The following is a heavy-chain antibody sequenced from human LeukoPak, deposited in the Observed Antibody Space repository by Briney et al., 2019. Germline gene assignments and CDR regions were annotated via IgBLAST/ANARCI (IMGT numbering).Heavy chain of an antibody. V-gene: IGHV3-74*01. CDR1: GFTFSSYW. Sequence: GGSLRLSCAASGFTFSSYWMHWVRQAPGKGLVWVSRINSDGRSTSYADSVKGRFTISRDNAKNTLYLQMNSLRAEDTAVYYCARRCCSGGNCYSGSDYWGQGTLVTVSS. CDR2: INSDGRST. J-gene: IGHJ4*02. CDR3: ARRCCSGGNCYSGSDY. D-gene: IGHD2-15*01.